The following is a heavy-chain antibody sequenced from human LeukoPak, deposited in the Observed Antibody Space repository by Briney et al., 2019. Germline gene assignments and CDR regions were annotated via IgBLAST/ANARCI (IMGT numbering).Heavy chain of an antibody. CDR2: ISWNGGTV. V-gene: IGHV3-9*01. CDR3: AKDLRPQMAASVN. D-gene: IGHD5-24*01. Sequence: GRSLRLSCAASGFIFHDYAMHWVRQAPGKGLEWVSGISWNGGTVGYADSVKGRFTISRDNTKNSLYLQMNSLRAEDTALYYCAKDLRPQMAASVNWGQGTLVTVSA. CDR1: GFIFHDYA. J-gene: IGHJ4*02.